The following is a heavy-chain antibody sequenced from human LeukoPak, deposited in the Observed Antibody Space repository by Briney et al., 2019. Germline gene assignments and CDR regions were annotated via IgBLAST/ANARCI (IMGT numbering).Heavy chain of an antibody. Sequence: ASVKVSCKASGYTFTGYYMHWVRQAPGQGLEWMGWINPNSGGTNYAQKFQGRVTMTRDTSISTAYMELSRLRSDDTAVYYCARADFRCPYGSGSCGANYFDYWGQGTLVTVSS. CDR2: INPNSGGT. J-gene: IGHJ4*02. CDR3: ARADFRCPYGSGSCGANYFDY. V-gene: IGHV1-2*02. D-gene: IGHD3-10*01. CDR1: GYTFTGYY.